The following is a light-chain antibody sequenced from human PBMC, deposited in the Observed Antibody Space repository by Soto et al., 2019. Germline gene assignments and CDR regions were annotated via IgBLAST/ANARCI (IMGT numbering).Light chain of an antibody. Sequence: DIQMTQSPSSLSASVGDRVTISCRASQSISRYLNWFQQKPGKAPKVLIYGASNLQSGVPSRFSGSGSGTDFTLTISSLQPEDFATYHCQQSHATPLTFGGGTKVDIK. CDR1: QSISRY. J-gene: IGKJ4*01. CDR2: GAS. CDR3: QQSHATPLT. V-gene: IGKV1-39*01.